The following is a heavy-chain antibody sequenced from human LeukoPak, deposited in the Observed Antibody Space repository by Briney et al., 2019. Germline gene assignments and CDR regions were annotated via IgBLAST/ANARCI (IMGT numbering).Heavy chain of an antibody. CDR1: GFTFSSYS. CDR2: ISSSSSYI. J-gene: IGHJ6*03. V-gene: IGHV3-21*01. CDR3: ARDRDSSGYTALYYYYYYMDV. D-gene: IGHD3-22*01. Sequence: AGRSLRLSCAASGFTFSSYSMNWVRQAPGKGLEWVSSISSSSSYIYYADSVKGRFTISRDNAKNSLYLQMNSLRAEDTAVYYCARDRDSSGYTALYYYYYYMDVWGKGTTVTVSS.